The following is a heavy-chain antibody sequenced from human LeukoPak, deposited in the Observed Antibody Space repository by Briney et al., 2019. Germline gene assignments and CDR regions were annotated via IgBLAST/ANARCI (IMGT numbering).Heavy chain of an antibody. V-gene: IGHV1-18*01. Sequence: ASVKVSCKTSGYTFATYSIKWVRQAPGQGLEWMGWISGYSGSTNYAQKLQGRVTMTTDTSTTTAYMELRSLKSDDTAVYYCARGHSSGRDYYFDTWGQGTLVTVSS. CDR2: ISGYSGST. D-gene: IGHD6-19*01. CDR3: ARGHSSGRDYYFDT. J-gene: IGHJ4*02. CDR1: GYTFATYS.